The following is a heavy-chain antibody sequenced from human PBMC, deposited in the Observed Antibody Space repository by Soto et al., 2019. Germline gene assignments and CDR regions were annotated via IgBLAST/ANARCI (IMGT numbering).Heavy chain of an antibody. J-gene: IGHJ6*02. CDR2: IYSGGST. V-gene: IGHV3-53*01. Sequence: GGSLRLSCAASGFTVSSNYMSWVRQAPGKGLEWVSVIYSGGSTYYADSVKGRFTISRDNSKNTLYLQMNSLRAEDTAVYYCARDSGIAAERYYYYYGMDVSDQRTTVTVS. D-gene: IGHD6-13*01. CDR1: GFTVSSNY. CDR3: ARDSGIAAERYYYYYGMDV.